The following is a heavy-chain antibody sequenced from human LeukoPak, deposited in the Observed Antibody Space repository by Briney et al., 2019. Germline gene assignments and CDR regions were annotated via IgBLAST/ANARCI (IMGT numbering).Heavy chain of an antibody. J-gene: IGHJ4*02. CDR1: GFSFSTYE. V-gene: IGHV3-48*03. D-gene: IGHD2-15*01. CDR2: ISASGQTI. Sequence: GGSLRLSCAASGFSFSTYEFHWVRHAPGKGLEWVSYISASGQTIYYADSVRGRFTVSRDNAKNSLYLQMNSLRAEDTAVYYCARDPDQVVVAARPFDYWGQGTLVTVSS. CDR3: ARDPDQVVVAARPFDY.